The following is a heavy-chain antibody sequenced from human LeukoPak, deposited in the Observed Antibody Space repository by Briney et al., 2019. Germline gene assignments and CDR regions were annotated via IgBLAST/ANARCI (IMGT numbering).Heavy chain of an antibody. D-gene: IGHD3-3*01. J-gene: IGHJ6*02. CDR3: ARDDSTATIFGVVYYYYGMDV. CDR2: INPNSGGT. V-gene: IGHV1-2*02. CDR1: GYTFTGYY. Sequence: ASVKVSCKAPGYTFTGYYMHWVRQAPGQGLEWMGWINPNSGGTNYAQKFQGRVTMTRDTSISTAYMELSRLRSDDTAVYYCARDDSTATIFGVVYYYYGMDVWGQGTTVTVSS.